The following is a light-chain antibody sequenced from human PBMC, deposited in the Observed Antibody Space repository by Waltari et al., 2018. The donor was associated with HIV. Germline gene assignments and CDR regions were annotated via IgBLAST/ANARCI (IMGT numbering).Light chain of an antibody. V-gene: IGLV6-57*03. J-gene: IGLJ3*02. CDR1: SGNLANNY. CDR3: QSFDTTNHWV. CDR2: ENR. Sequence: FMLTQPHSVSESPGKTVIISCTRDSGNLANNYVQWFQRRPRSAPTTLLYENRRRPSGVPDRFSGSIDRSSNSSSLTISGVMTEDEADYYCQSFDTTNHWVFGGGTKLTVL.